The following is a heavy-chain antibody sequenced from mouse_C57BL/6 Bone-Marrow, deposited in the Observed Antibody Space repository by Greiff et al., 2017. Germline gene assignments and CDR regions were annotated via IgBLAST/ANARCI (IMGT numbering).Heavy chain of an antibody. V-gene: IGHV2-5*01. Sequence: VQLQQSGPGLVQPSQSLSITCTVSGFSFTSYGVHWVRQTPGKGLEWLGVLWRGGSTDYNAAFMSRLIITKNNYTSHVFFKMNSLQADDTAIYCCAKDYSSNPYDLDYWGQGTTLTVSS. J-gene: IGHJ2*01. CDR2: LWRGGST. CDR1: GFSFTSYG. CDR3: AKDYSSNPYDLDY. D-gene: IGHD1-1*01.